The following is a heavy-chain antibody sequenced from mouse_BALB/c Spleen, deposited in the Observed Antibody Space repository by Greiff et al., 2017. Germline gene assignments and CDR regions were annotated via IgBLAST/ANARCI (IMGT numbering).Heavy chain of an antibody. CDR2: ISSGGGST. J-gene: IGHJ2*01. CDR3: ARQYDYDVETYFDY. V-gene: IGHV5-12-1*01. D-gene: IGHD2-4*01. Sequence: EVQRVESGGGLVKPGGSLKLSCAASGFAFSSYDMSWVRQTPEKRLEWVAYISSGGGSTYYPDTVKGRFTISRDNAKNTLYLQMSSLKSEDTAMYYCARQYDYDVETYFDYWGQGTTLTVSS. CDR1: GFAFSSYD.